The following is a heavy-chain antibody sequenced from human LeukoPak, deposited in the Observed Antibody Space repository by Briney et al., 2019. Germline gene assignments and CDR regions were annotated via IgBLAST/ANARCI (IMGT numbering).Heavy chain of an antibody. CDR1: GFTFSNYG. V-gene: IGHV3-30*03. CDR2: ISYDGSNE. D-gene: IGHD7-27*01. Sequence: PGGSLRLSCAASGFTFSNYGMHWVRQAPGKGLEWVAVISYDGSNEYYADSVKGRFTISRDNSKNTLYLQMNSLRAEDTALYYCARKFLTGRLIDYWGQGTLVTVFS. CDR3: ARKFLTGRLIDY. J-gene: IGHJ4*02.